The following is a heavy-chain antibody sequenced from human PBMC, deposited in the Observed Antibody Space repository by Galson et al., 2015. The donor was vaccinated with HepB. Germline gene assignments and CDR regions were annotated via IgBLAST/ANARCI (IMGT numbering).Heavy chain of an antibody. CDR1: SGSITGHS. CDR3: ARRGSYGRDFYFDS. J-gene: IGHJ4*02. V-gene: IGHV4-4*09. Sequence: SETLSLTCSVSSGSITGHSWTWIRQPPGKGLEWLGYIFDNGDTEYSPSLGGRVVISLDTSKSQFSLSLSSVTAADTAVYYCARRGSYGRDFYFDSWGQGALVTVSS. CDR2: IFDNGDT. D-gene: IGHD5-18*01.